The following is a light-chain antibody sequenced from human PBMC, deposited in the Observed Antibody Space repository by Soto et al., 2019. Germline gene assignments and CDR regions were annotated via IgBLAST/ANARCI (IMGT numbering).Light chain of an antibody. V-gene: IGLV7-43*01. J-gene: IGLJ3*02. Sequence: QAVVTQEHSLTVSLGGTVTLTCASSTGAVTSGNYPIWFQQKPGQAPRARIYSTSNKHSWTPDRFSGSLLGDKAALTVSGVQPEDEAEYYCLLFYGGARVFGGGTKVTV. CDR2: STS. CDR3: LLFYGGARV. CDR1: TGAVTSGNY.